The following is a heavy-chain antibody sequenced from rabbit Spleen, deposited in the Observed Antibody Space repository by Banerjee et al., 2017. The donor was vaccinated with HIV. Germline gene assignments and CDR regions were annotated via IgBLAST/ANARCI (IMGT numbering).Heavy chain of an antibody. V-gene: IGHV1S40*01. CDR1: GFDFSSSYY. D-gene: IGHD8-1*01. CDR2: IATSSGST. Sequence: QSLEESGGDLVKPGASLTLTCKASGFDFSSSYYMFWVRQAPGKGLEWIACIATSSGSTCYATWAEGRFTISKTSSTTVTLQMTSLTAADTATYFCARGEYFSVGFSSYAIYLDLWGQGTLVTV. CDR3: ARGEYFSVGFSSYAIYLDL. J-gene: IGHJ4*01.